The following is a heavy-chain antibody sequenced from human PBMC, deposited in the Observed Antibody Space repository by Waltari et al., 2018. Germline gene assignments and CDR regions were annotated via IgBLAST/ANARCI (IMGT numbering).Heavy chain of an antibody. CDR3: ARGHPISGPVAFDI. V-gene: IGHV3-53*02. CDR2: IYSGGST. J-gene: IGHJ3*02. D-gene: IGHD2-15*01. Sequence: EVQLVETGGGLIQPGGSLRLSCAASGFTVSSNYMSWVRQAPGKGLEWVSVIYSGGSTYYADSVKGRFTISRDNSKNTLYLQMNSLRAEDTAVYYCARGHPISGPVAFDIWGQGTMVTVSS. CDR1: GFTVSSNY.